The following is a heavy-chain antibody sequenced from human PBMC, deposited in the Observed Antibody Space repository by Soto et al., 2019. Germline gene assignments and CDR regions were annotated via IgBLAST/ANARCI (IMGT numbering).Heavy chain of an antibody. D-gene: IGHD1-26*01. J-gene: IGHJ5*02. CDR3: ARGRWGFDP. V-gene: IGHV4-59*01. CDR1: GGSISSYY. Sequence: SETLSLTCTVSGGSISSYYWSWIRQPPGKGLEWIGFIYYSGSTNYNPSLKSRVTISVDTSKNQFSLKLSSVTAADTAVYYCARGRWGFDPWGQGTLVTVSS. CDR2: IYYSGST.